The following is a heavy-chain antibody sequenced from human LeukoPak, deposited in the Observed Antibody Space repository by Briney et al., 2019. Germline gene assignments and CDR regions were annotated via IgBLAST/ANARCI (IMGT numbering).Heavy chain of an antibody. CDR2: INPNSGGT. D-gene: IGHD1-26*01. J-gene: IGHJ4*02. Sequence: ASVKVSCKASGYIFTDYYMQWVRQAPGQELGWMGRINPNSGGTNYAQKFQGRVTMTRDTSISTAYTELSSLRSEDMAVYYCARDLGWELLVLDYWGQGTLVTVSS. CDR1: GYIFTDYY. V-gene: IGHV1/OR15-1*02. CDR3: ARDLGWELLVLDY.